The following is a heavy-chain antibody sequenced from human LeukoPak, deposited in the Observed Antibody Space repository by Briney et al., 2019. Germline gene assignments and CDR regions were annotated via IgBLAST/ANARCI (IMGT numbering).Heavy chain of an antibody. V-gene: IGHV1-2*02. J-gene: IGHJ3*02. D-gene: IGHD7-27*01. CDR2: INPHSGGT. Sequence: GASVKVSCKASGYTFTGYHMHWVRQAPGQGLEWMGWINPHSGGTDYAQKFQGRVTMTRDTSISTVYVELSRLRSDDTAVYYCARPQDFGLTGMNAFDIWGQGTMVTVSS. CDR3: ARPQDFGLTGMNAFDI. CDR1: GYTFTGYH.